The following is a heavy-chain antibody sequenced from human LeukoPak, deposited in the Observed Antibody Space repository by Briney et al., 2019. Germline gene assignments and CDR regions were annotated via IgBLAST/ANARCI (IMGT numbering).Heavy chain of an antibody. CDR1: GYKFTDYW. J-gene: IGHJ4*02. CDR3: ARVTLASTAFDY. D-gene: IGHD3-3*02. Sequence: GESLKISCKASGYKFTDYWIGWVRQMPGKGLEWMGIIYPADSDTRYSPSFQGQVTISADRSINTAYLQWSSLKASDTAMYYCARVTLASTAFDYWGQGTLVTVSS. V-gene: IGHV5-51*01. CDR2: IYPADSDT.